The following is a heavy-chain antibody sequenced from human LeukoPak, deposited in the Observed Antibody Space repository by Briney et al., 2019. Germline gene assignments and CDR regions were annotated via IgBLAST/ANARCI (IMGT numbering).Heavy chain of an antibody. D-gene: IGHD3-9*01. Sequence: GGSLRLSCAASGFTVSSYWMSWVRQAPWKGLEWVANIKQDGSEKYYVDSVKGRFTISRDNAENSLYLQMNSLRAEDTAVYYCARGTTGYRFDYWGQGTLVTVSS. CDR1: GFTVSSYW. V-gene: IGHV3-7*01. J-gene: IGHJ4*02. CDR3: ARGTTGYRFDY. CDR2: IKQDGSEK.